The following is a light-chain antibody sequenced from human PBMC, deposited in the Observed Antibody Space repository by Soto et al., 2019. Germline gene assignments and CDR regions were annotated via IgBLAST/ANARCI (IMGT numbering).Light chain of an antibody. Sequence: DIQMTQFPSTLSATVGDSVTMTFRASQPISGFLAWYQQKPGKAPKRLIYAASSLQSGVPSRFSGSGSGTEFTLTISSLQPEDFATYYCLQHNSYPITFGQGTRLEIK. CDR1: QPISGF. CDR2: AAS. CDR3: LQHNSYPIT. J-gene: IGKJ5*01. V-gene: IGKV1-17*01.